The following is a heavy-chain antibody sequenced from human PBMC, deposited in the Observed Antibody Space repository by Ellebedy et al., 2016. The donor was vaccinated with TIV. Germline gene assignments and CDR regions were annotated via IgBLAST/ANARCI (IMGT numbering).Heavy chain of an antibody. V-gene: IGHV3-23*01. CDR2: FSGSDDTT. D-gene: IGHD3-16*01. Sequence: AGSLRLSXVASGFTFSTYAMTWLRQAPWKWLEYISAFSGSDDTTYYADSVKGRFTLSRDNSKNTVYLQMNSLRVEDTAVYFCARDVGRIGDDSWGQGTLVTVSS. CDR1: GFTFSTYA. J-gene: IGHJ4*02. CDR3: ARDVGRIGDDS.